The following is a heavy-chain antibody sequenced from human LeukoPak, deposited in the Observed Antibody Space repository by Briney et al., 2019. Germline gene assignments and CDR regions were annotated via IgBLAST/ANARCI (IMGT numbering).Heavy chain of an antibody. CDR1: GFSFSSYW. CDR3: ARDRGAARTPFDY. D-gene: IGHD6-6*01. CDR2: IYYSGST. V-gene: IGHV4-39*07. Sequence: GSLRLSCAASGFSFSSYWMSWIRQPPGKGLEWIGSIYYSGSTYYNPSLKSRVTISVDTSKNQFSLKLSSVTAADTAVYYCARDRGAARTPFDYWGQGTLVTVSS. J-gene: IGHJ4*02.